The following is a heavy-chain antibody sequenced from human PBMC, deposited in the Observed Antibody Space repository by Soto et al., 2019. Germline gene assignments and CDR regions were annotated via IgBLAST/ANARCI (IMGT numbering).Heavy chain of an antibody. Sequence: ETLSLTCTVSGGSISSYYWSWIRQPPGKGLEWIGYIYYSGSTNYNPSLKSRVTISVDTSKNQFSLKLSSVTAADTAVYYCARHGYGNWFDPWGQGTLVTVSS. V-gene: IGHV4-59*08. CDR1: GGSISSYY. CDR2: IYYSGST. CDR3: ARHGYGNWFDP. D-gene: IGHD6-13*01. J-gene: IGHJ5*02.